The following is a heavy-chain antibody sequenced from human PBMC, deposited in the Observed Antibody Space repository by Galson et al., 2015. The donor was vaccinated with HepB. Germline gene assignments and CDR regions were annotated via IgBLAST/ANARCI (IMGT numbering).Heavy chain of an antibody. V-gene: IGHV3-11*04. CDR2: ITTSGTTV. J-gene: IGHJ4*02. CDR1: GFTFSDYY. D-gene: IGHD4-17*01. Sequence: LRLSCAASGFTFSDYYMSWIRQAPGKGLEWISYITTSGTTVTYADSVKGRFTVSRDNAKNSLFLHMNSLRAEDTAVYYCARRYGDYEGSYEYWGQGTVVTVSS. CDR3: ARRYGDYEGSYEY.